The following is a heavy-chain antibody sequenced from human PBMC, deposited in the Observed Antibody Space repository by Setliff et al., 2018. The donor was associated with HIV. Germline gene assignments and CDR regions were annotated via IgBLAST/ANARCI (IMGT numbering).Heavy chain of an antibody. CDR1: GYSFTSNW. V-gene: IGHV5-51*01. D-gene: IGHD6-13*01. CDR2: IHPVDSSP. CDR3: ARHRHTAAGTLDAFDI. J-gene: IGHJ3*02. Sequence: SLTLSFPCSGYSFTSNWIGWVRQLPGKGLEWMGIIHPVDSSPRYGPSFQGQGTISADKSISTAYLQWSKMKEEDTAIYYCARHRHTAAGTLDAFDIGGQGTVVTVSS.